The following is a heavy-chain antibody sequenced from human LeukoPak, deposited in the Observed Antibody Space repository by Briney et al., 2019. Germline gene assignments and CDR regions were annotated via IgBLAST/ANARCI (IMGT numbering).Heavy chain of an antibody. CDR2: INHSGST. J-gene: IGHJ5*02. CDR1: GGSFSGYY. V-gene: IGHV4-34*01. CDR3: ASRGTRYNWFDP. Sequence: SETLSLTCAVYGGSFSGYYWRWIRQPPGKGLEWGGEINHSGSTNYNPALKRRVTISADTSKNQFSLKLSSVTAADTAVYYCASRGTRYNWFDPWGPGTLVTVSS.